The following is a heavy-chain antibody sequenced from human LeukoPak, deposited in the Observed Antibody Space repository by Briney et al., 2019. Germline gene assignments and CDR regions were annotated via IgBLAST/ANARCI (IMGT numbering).Heavy chain of an antibody. CDR3: ARGGGPYCSSTSCSPSDY. V-gene: IGHV1-18*04. Sequence: ASVKVSCKASGYTFIGHYLHWVRQAPGQGLEWMGWISAYNGNTNYAQKLQGRVTMTTDTSTSTAYMELRSLRSDDTAVYYCARGGGPYCSSTSCSPSDYWGQGTLVTVSS. J-gene: IGHJ4*02. CDR1: GYTFIGHY. CDR2: ISAYNGNT. D-gene: IGHD2-2*01.